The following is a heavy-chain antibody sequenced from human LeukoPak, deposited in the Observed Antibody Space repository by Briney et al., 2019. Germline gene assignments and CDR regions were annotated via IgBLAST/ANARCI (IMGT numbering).Heavy chain of an antibody. V-gene: IGHV5-51*01. Sequence: GESLKISCKGSGYTLTSYWIGWVRQMPGKGLEWMGIIHPGDSDTRYSPSFQGQVTISADKSISTSYLQWSSLKASDTAMYYCATLPHTEFHYWGQGTLVTVSS. CDR2: IHPGDSDT. D-gene: IGHD2-8*02. CDR3: ATLPHTEFHY. J-gene: IGHJ4*02. CDR1: GYTLTSYW.